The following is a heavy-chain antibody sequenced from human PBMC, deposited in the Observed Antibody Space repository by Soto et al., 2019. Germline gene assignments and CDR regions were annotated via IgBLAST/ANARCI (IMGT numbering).Heavy chain of an antibody. CDR2: IYHTGTT. J-gene: IGHJ4*02. CDR1: GGSISSGDYS. V-gene: IGHV4-30-2*01. CDR3: ARVPDY. Sequence: PSETLSLTCTVSGGSISSGDYSWTWIRQPPGKGLEWIGYIYHTGTTYYNMSLKSRVTISVDRSKNQFSLKLSSVTAADTAVYYCARVPDYWGQGTLVTV.